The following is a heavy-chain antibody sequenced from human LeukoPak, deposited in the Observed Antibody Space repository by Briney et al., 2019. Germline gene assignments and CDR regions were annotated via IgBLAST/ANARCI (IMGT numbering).Heavy chain of an antibody. Sequence: SCKASGYTFTGYYMHWVRQAPGKGLEWVAVIWYDGSNKYYADSVKGRFTISRDNSKNTLYLQMNSLRAEDTAVYYCARDHIVVVPDLIYYYYGMDVWGQGTTVTVSS. V-gene: IGHV3-33*01. D-gene: IGHD2-2*01. CDR1: GYTFTGYY. J-gene: IGHJ6*02. CDR3: ARDHIVVVPDLIYYYYGMDV. CDR2: IWYDGSNK.